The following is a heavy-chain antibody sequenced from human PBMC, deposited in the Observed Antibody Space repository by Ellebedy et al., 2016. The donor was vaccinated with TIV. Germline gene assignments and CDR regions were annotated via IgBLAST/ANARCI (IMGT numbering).Heavy chain of an antibody. CDR3: TRAISFSSLRLDSMDV. D-gene: IGHD2-2*01. J-gene: IGHJ6*02. V-gene: IGHV1-69*13. CDR2: IIPLSSTS. Sequence: ASVKVSCKASGGAFDSYTISWVRQAPGQGLEWMGGIIPLSSTSNYAQKFQGRLAITADESTSTAFMELGSLTSEDTALYYCTRAISFSSLRLDSMDVWGHGTPVTVSS. CDR1: GGAFDSYT.